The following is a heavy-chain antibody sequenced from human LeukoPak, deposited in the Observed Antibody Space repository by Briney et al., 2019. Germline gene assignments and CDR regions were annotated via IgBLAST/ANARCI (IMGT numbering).Heavy chain of an antibody. D-gene: IGHD3-10*01. Sequence: GSLRLSCAASGFTFSNYAMRWVRQPPGKGLEWIGNIFYSGSTYYSPSLKSRVTISLDTSRNQFSLKLNSVTAADTAVYYCAKSNGYGLVDIWGQGTMVTVSS. CDR1: GFTFSNYA. V-gene: IGHV4-59*12. J-gene: IGHJ3*02. CDR3: AKSNGYGLVDI. CDR2: IFYSGST.